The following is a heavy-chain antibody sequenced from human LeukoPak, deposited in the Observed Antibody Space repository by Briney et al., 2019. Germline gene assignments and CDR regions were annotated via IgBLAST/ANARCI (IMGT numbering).Heavy chain of an antibody. CDR1: GFTFISYG. CDR3: ATRGYSGYDWGPDY. D-gene: IGHD5-12*01. Sequence: SGGSLRLSCAASGFTFISYGMHWVRQAPGKGLEWVAFIRYDGSNKYYADSVKGRFTISRDNSKNTLYLQMNSLRAEDTAVYYCATRGYSGYDWGPDYWGQGTLVTVSS. J-gene: IGHJ4*02. CDR2: IRYDGSNK. V-gene: IGHV3-30*02.